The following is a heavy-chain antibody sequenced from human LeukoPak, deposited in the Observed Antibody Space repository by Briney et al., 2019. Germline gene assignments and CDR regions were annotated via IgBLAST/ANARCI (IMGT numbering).Heavy chain of an antibody. Sequence: PGGSLRLSCAASGFTVSSNYMTWVRQAPGKGLEWVSIIYSGGSTYCADSVKGRFTISRDNAKNSLYLQMNSLRAEDTAVYYCARDAADLAVAFDYWGQGTLVTVSS. D-gene: IGHD6-19*01. CDR1: GFTVSSNY. CDR3: ARDAADLAVAFDY. J-gene: IGHJ4*02. V-gene: IGHV3-66*01. CDR2: IYSGGST.